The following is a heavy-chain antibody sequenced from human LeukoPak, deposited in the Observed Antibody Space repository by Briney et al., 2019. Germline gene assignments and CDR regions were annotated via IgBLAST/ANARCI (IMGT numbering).Heavy chain of an antibody. CDR2: IYTSGST. J-gene: IGHJ3*02. D-gene: IGHD6-19*01. V-gene: IGHV4-4*07. CDR3: ATNAGRVAAGAFDI. CDR1: GGSINYYY. Sequence: SETLSLTRTVSGGSINYYYWNWIRQPAGKGLEWIGRIYTSGSTNYSPSLKSRVSMSVDRSKNQFSLTLTSVTAADTAIYYCATNAGRVAAGAFDIWGQGTMVTVST.